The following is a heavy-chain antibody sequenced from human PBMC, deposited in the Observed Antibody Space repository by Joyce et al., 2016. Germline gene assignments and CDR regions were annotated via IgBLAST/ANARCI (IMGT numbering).Heavy chain of an antibody. V-gene: IGHV3-23*01. D-gene: IGHD3-10*01. CDR1: GFTFGDDA. CDR3: AIHQRSIYFYFDW. CDR2: FHFHGGAT. Sequence: EVQLSESGGGLVQPGGSLRLSCAASGFTFGDDAVTWVRQARGKGLEYVSAFHFHGGATYYAGSVKGRFTMSRDNSMNTVYLQMDSLTADDTAVYYCAIHQRSIYFYFDWWGQGTLVTVSA. J-gene: IGHJ4*02.